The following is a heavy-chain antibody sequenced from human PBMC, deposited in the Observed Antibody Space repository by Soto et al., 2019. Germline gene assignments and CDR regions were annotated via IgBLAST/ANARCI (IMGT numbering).Heavy chain of an antibody. D-gene: IGHD1-26*01. CDR3: ARDLSRPLLSGRYEYFQH. Sequence: PGGSLRLSCAASGFTFSSYSMNWVRQAPGKGLEWVSSISSSSSYIYYADSVKGRFTISRDNAKNSLYLQMNSLRAEDTAVYYCARDLSRPLLSGRYEYFQHWGQGTLVTVSS. V-gene: IGHV3-21*01. CDR1: GFTFSSYS. J-gene: IGHJ1*01. CDR2: ISSSSSYI.